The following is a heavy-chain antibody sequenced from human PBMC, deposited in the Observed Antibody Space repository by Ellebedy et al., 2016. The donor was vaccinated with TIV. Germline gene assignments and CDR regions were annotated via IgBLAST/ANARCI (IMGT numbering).Heavy chain of an antibody. CDR1: GGSFSSHV. V-gene: IGHV1-69*10. CDR2: IIPVLETP. D-gene: IGHD1-26*01. CDR3: AADLASVGQ. J-gene: IGHJ1*01. Sequence: AASVKVSCKASGGSFSSHVITWVRQAPGPGLEWMGGIIPVLETPNYAQKFQGRLTVSADKSTNTAYMEMSSLTSEDTAVYYCAADLASVGQWGQGTLVIVSS.